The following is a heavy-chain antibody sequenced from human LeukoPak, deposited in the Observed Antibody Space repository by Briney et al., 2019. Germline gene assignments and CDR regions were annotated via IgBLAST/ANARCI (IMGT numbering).Heavy chain of an antibody. V-gene: IGHV3-53*01. CDR3: ARAAVTTGHAFDI. J-gene: IGHJ3*02. CDR1: GFTVSNNY. D-gene: IGHD4-17*01. CDR2: ISSGGNT. Sequence: PGGSLRLSCAVSGFTVSNNYMNWVRQAPGKGPEWVSLISSGGNTYYSDSVKGRFTISRDNSKNTLYLQMNSLRAEDTAVYYCARAAVTTGHAFDIWGQGTMVTVSS.